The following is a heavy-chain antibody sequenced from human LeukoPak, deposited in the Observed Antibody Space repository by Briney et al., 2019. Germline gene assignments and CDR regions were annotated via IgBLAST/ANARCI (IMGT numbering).Heavy chain of an antibody. J-gene: IGHJ1*01. Sequence: PSETLPLPCTVSGGSNNRFYWLCPRQPPGKGLEWLGCISDSGRSNYTPSVKSRVGISVDTSKNQLSLKLSSVTAVETDENYWEYQARGSSGVEYFQRWGQRDLVNVSS. CDR2: ISDSGRS. CDR1: GGSNNRFY. CDR3: EYQARGSSGVEYFQR. D-gene: IGHD3-22*01. V-gene: IGHV4-59*12.